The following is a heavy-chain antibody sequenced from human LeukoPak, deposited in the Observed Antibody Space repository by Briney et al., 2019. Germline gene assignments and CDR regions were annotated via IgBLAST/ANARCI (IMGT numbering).Heavy chain of an antibody. CDR3: AREEINCGGDCFYY. J-gene: IGHJ4*02. CDR2: ISSSGSAI. V-gene: IGHV3-48*03. D-gene: IGHD2-21*01. Sequence: GGSLRLSCAASGSTFSNYEMNWVRQAPGKGLEWVSYISSSGSAIYYADSVKGRFTISRDNAKNSLYLQMSSLRAEDTAVYYCAREEINCGGDCFYYWGRGTLVTVSS. CDR1: GSTFSNYE.